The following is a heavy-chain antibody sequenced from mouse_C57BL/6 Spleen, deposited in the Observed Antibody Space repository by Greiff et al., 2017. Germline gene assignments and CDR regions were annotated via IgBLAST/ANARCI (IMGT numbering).Heavy chain of an antibody. CDR1: GYTFTSYW. CDR2: IDPSDSET. Sequence: VQLQQPGAELVRPGSSVKLSCKASGYTFTSYWMHWVKQRPIQGLEWIGNIDPSDSETHYNQKFKDKATVTVDKSSSTAYMQLSSLTSEDSAVYYCARFPTCDYWGQGTTLTVSS. CDR3: ARFPTCDY. J-gene: IGHJ2*01. V-gene: IGHV1-52*01.